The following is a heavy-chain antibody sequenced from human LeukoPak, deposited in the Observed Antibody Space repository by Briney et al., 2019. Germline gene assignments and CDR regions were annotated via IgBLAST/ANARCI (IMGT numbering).Heavy chain of an antibody. D-gene: IGHD2/OR15-2a*01. CDR3: SGGPPPGDFFYYYYYGMDV. J-gene: IGHJ6*04. CDR1: GGSISSYY. Sequence: SETLSLTCTVSGGSISSYYWSWIRQPPGKGLEWIGYIYYSGSTNYNPSLKSRVTISVDTSKNQFSLKLSSVTAADTAVYYCSGGPPPGDFFYYYYYGMDVGGKGTTVTVSS. CDR2: IYYSGST. V-gene: IGHV4-59*08.